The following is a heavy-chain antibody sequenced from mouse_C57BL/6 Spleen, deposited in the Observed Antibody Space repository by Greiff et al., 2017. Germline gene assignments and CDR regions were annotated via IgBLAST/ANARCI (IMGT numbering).Heavy chain of an antibody. CDR1: GFTFTDYY. V-gene: IGHV7-3*01. CDR3: ARSHGGYSYFDY. D-gene: IGHD2-3*01. Sequence: EVQGVESGGGLVQPGGSLSLSCAASGFTFTDYYMSWVRQPPGKALEWLGFIRNKANGYTTEYSASVKGRFTISRDNSQSILYLQMNALRAEDSATYYCARSHGGYSYFDYWGQGTTLTVSS. CDR2: IRNKANGYTT. J-gene: IGHJ2*01.